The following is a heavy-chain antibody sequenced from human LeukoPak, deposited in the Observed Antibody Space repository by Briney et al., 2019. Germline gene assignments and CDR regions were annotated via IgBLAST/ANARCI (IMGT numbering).Heavy chain of an antibody. CDR3: ARDRSSGYPGSLDD. CDR2: IRSSSSTI. J-gene: IGHJ4*02. CDR1: GFTFSTFW. D-gene: IGHD3-22*01. Sequence: GGSLRLSCVTPGFTFSTFWMNWVRQAPGKGLEWVSYIRSSSSTIYYADSVKGRFTISRDNAKSSLFLQMDSLRDEDTAVYYCARDRSSGYPGSLDDWGQGTLVTVSS. V-gene: IGHV3-48*02.